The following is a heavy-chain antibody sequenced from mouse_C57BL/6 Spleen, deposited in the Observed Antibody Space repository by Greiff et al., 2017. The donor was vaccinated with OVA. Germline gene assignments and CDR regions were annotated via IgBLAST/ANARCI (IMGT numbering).Heavy chain of an antibody. CDR3: ARHFTTVVASDWYFDV. V-gene: IGHV2-6-1*01. CDR2: IWSDGST. J-gene: IGHJ1*03. Sequence: VKLVESGPGLVAPSQSLSITCTVSGFSLTSYGVHWVRQPPGKGLEWLVVIWSDGSTTYNSALKSRLSISKDNSKSQVFLKMNRLQTDDTAMYYCARHFTTVVASDWYFDVWGTGTTVTVSS. D-gene: IGHD1-1*01. CDR1: GFSLTSYG.